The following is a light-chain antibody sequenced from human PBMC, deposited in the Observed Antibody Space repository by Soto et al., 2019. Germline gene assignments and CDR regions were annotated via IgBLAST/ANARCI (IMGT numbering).Light chain of an antibody. CDR3: QQRSNWPWT. CDR1: QSVSSY. V-gene: IGKV3-11*01. J-gene: IGKJ1*01. CDR2: DAS. Sequence: IVLTQSPATLSLSPGERATLSCRASQSVSSYLAWYQQKPGQAPRLLIYDASNRATGIPARFSGSGSGTDFTLTISSLEPEDVAVYYCQQRSNWPWTFGQGTKVDI.